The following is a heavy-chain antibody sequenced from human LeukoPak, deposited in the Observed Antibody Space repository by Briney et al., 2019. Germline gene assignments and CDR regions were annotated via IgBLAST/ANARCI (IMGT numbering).Heavy chain of an antibody. J-gene: IGHJ1*01. D-gene: IGHD6-19*01. CDR3: AREAAYSSGWYGYFRH. CDR1: GGSISSYY. CDR2: IYYSGNT. V-gene: IGHV4-59*01. Sequence: PSETLSLTCTVSGGSISSYYWSWIRQPPGKGLEWIGYIYYSGNTNYNPSLKSRVSISVDTSQNQFSLELSSVTAADTAVYYCAREAAYSSGWYGYFRHWGQGTLVTVSS.